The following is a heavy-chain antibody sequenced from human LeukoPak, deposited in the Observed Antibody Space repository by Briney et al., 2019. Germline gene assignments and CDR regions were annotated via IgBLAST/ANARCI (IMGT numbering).Heavy chain of an antibody. D-gene: IGHD1-20*01. CDR1: GRSFSGYY. CDR3: ARKVNWNDRRLDY. Sequence: PSETLSLTCAVYGRSFSGYYWSWIRQPPGKGLEWIGEINHSGSTNYNPSLKSRVTISVDTSKNQFSLKLSSVTAADTAVYYCARKVNWNDRRLDYWGQGTLVTVSS. V-gene: IGHV4-34*01. J-gene: IGHJ4*02. CDR2: INHSGST.